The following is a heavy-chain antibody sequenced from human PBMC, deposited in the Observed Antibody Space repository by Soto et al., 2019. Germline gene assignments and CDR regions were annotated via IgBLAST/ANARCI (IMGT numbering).Heavy chain of an antibody. V-gene: IGHV3-53*02. CDR2: IYSGGST. D-gene: IGHD3-10*01. Sequence: EVQLVETGGGLIQPGGSLRLSCAASGFTVSSNYMSWVRQAPGKGLEWVSVIYSGGSTYYADSVKGRFTISRDNSKNTLYLQMNSLRAEDTAVYYCARDASGYYYYGMDVWGQGTTVTVSS. CDR3: ARDASGYYYYGMDV. CDR1: GFTVSSNY. J-gene: IGHJ6*02.